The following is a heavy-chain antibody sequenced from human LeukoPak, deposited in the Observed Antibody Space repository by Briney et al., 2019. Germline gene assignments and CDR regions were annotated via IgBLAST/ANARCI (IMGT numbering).Heavy chain of an antibody. V-gene: IGHV4-34*01. CDR3: ASPTGEATR. CDR1: GGSLRGYY. Sequence: PSETLSLTCAVYGGSLRGYYWSWVRQPPGKGLEWIGEINHSGDTNYNPSLKSRVTMSLDTSKSQFSLKLTSVTAADTAMYYCASPTGEATRWGQGTLVTVSS. D-gene: IGHD7-27*01. J-gene: IGHJ4*02. CDR2: INHSGDT.